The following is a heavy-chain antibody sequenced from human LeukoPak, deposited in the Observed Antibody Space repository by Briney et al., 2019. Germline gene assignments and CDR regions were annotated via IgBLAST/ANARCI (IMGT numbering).Heavy chain of an antibody. CDR1: GGTFSSYA. CDR2: IIPILGIP. Sequence: SVKVSCKASGGTFSSYAISWVRHAPGQGLEWMGRIIPILGIPNYAQKFQGRVTITADKSTTTAYMELSSLRSEDTAVYYCATEAIVVVTARDYWYFDLWGRGTLVTVSS. J-gene: IGHJ2*01. D-gene: IGHD2-21*02. CDR3: ATEAIVVVTARDYWYFDL. V-gene: IGHV1-69*04.